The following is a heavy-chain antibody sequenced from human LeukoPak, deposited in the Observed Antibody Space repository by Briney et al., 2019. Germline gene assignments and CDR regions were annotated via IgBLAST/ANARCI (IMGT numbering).Heavy chain of an antibody. CDR2: IYYSGST. CDR1: GRSISSSSYY. J-gene: IGHJ5*02. D-gene: IGHD6-13*01. Sequence: SETLSLTCTVSGRSISSSSYYWGWIRQPPGKGLEWIGSIYYSGSTYYNPSLKSRVTISVDTSKNQFSLKLSSVTAADTAVYYCARQDSSSWYDWFDPWGQGTLVTVSS. CDR3: ARQDSSSWYDWFDP. V-gene: IGHV4-39*01.